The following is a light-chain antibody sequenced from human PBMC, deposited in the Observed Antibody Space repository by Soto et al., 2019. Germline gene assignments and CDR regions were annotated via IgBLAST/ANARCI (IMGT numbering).Light chain of an antibody. CDR1: SSDVGSYNL. J-gene: IGLJ2*01. CDR3: CSYAGSSTV. Sequence: QAVVTQPASVSGSPGQSITISCTGTSSDVGSYNLVSWYQQHPGKAPKLMIYEGSKRPSGVSNRFSGSKSGNTASPTISGLQAEDEADYYCCSYAGSSTVFGGGTKLTVL. V-gene: IGLV2-23*01. CDR2: EGS.